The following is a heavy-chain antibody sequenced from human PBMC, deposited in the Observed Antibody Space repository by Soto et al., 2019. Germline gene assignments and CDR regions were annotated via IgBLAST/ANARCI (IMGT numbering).Heavy chain of an antibody. D-gene: IGHD1-26*01. J-gene: IGHJ4*02. CDR1: GFSLSDYS. CDR3: AGSSDDGRDN. V-gene: IGHV3-21*01. Sequence: EVQLVESGGGLVKPGGSLRLSCAASGFSLSDYSMNWIRQAPGKGLEWVASISISSSFIHYAESMKGRFTISRDTAKNSLYLQMNSLSAEDTAVYYCAGSSDDGRDNWGQGTLVTVSS. CDR2: ISISSSFI.